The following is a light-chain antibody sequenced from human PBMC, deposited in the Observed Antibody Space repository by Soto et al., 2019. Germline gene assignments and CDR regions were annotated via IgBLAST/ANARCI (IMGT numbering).Light chain of an antibody. Sequence: QSALTQPASVSGSPGQSITLSCTGSSSDVGSTNYVSWYQQLPGKAPKLIIFDVNNRPSGVSDRFSGSNSDNTASLTISGLQAEDEADYYCSSYTTLNTVIFGGGTKLTVL. CDR2: DVN. J-gene: IGLJ2*01. V-gene: IGLV2-14*03. CDR1: SSDVGSTNY. CDR3: SSYTTLNTVI.